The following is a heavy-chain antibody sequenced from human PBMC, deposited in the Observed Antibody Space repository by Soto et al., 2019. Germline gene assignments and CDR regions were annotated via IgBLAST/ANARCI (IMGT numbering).Heavy chain of an antibody. V-gene: IGHV3-33*01. CDR2: IWYDGSNK. CDR1: GFTFSSYG. J-gene: IGHJ4*02. Sequence: QVQLVESGGGVVQPGRSLRLSCAASGFTFSSYGMHWVRQAPGKGLEWVAVIWYDGSNKYYADSVKGRFTISRDNSKNTLYRQMNSLRAEDTAVYYCARDRSYGSGSYSFDCWGQGTLVTVSS. CDR3: ARDRSYGSGSYSFDC. D-gene: IGHD3-10*01.